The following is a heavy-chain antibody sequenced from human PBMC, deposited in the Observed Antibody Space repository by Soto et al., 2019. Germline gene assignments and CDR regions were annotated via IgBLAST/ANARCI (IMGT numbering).Heavy chain of an antibody. J-gene: IGHJ4*02. CDR2: IYYSGST. D-gene: IGHD3-16*02. Sequence: SETLSLTCTVSGGSVSSGSYYWSWIRQPPGKGLEWIGYIYYSGSTNYNPSLKSRVTISVDTSKNQFSLKLSSVTAADTAVYYCARVRARYPLDYRGQGTLVTVSS. CDR3: ARVRARYPLDY. CDR1: GGSVSSGSYY. V-gene: IGHV4-61*01.